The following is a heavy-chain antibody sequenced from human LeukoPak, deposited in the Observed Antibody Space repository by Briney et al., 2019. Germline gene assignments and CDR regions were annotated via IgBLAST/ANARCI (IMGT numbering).Heavy chain of an antibody. J-gene: IGHJ4*02. Sequence: GGSLRLSCAASRFTFSDYYMSWIRQAPGKGLEWVSGISWNSGSIGYADSVKGRFTISRDNAKNSLYLQMNSLRAEDTAVYYCARDGFVDTSMDNWGQGTLVTVSS. V-gene: IGHV3-11*04. D-gene: IGHD5-18*01. CDR2: ISWNSGSI. CDR1: RFTFSDYY. CDR3: ARDGFVDTSMDN.